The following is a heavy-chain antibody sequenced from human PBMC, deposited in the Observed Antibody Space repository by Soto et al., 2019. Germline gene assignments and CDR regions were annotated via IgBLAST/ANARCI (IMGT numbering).Heavy chain of an antibody. CDR1: GYTFTSYG. J-gene: IGHJ4*02. CDR2: ISAYNGNT. Sequence: QVQLVQSGAEVKKPGASVKVSCKASGYTFTSYGISWVRQAPGQGLEWMGWISAYNGNTNYAQKLQGRVTMTTDTSTSTAYMELRSLRYDDTAVYYCARAFLPYSDAGDFDYWGQGTLVTVSS. D-gene: IGHD4-17*01. V-gene: IGHV1-18*01. CDR3: ARAFLPYSDAGDFDY.